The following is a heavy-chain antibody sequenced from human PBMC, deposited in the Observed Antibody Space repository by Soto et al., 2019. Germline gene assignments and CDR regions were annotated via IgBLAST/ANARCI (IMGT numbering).Heavy chain of an antibody. D-gene: IGHD2-21*02. V-gene: IGHV1-18*01. J-gene: IGHJ4*02. CDR2: TSVYNGNT. CDR1: GYTFTAYV. Sequence: QVQLVQSGAEVKKPGASVKVSCRTSGYTFTAYVISWVRQAPGQGLEWMGWTSVYNGNTNYAQKLQGRVTMTTDTYTSTAYMELRSLRSDGTAVYYCARDRGGGNDCAPYDDLGQGTLVTVSS. CDR3: ARDRGGGNDCAPYDD.